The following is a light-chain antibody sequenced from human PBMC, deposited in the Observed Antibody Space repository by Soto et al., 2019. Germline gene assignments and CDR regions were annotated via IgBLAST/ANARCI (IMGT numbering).Light chain of an antibody. CDR2: DVN. Sequence: QSALTQPASVSGSPGQSITISCTGTISDIGGYNFISWYQHHPGKAPKLVIYDVNNRPSGISYRFSGSKSGNTASLIVSGLQAEDEADYYCSSYAGSNMVVFGGGTKVTVL. CDR1: ISDIGGYNF. V-gene: IGLV2-14*01. CDR3: SSYAGSNMVV. J-gene: IGLJ2*01.